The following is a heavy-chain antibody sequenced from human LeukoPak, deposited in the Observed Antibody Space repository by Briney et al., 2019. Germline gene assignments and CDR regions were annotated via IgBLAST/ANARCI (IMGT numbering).Heavy chain of an antibody. Sequence: PSETLSLTCTVSGGSISSSSYYWGWIRQPPGKGLEWIGSIYYSGSTYYNPSLKSRVTISVDPSKNQFSLKLSSVTAADTAVYYCARGGGYFDYGAQGTLVSVSS. J-gene: IGHJ4*02. CDR1: GGSISSSSYY. D-gene: IGHD3-16*01. V-gene: IGHV4-39*07. CDR2: IYYSGST. CDR3: ARGGGYFDY.